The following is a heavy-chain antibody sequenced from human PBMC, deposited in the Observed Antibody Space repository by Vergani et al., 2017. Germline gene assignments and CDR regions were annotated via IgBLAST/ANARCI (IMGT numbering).Heavy chain of an antibody. V-gene: IGHV3-30*03. CDR2: ISYDGTQK. CDR3: ATKSCGTPGCQIGDFRE. J-gene: IGHJ1*01. CDR1: GFTSSYYG. Sequence: QVHLVESGGGVVQPGRSLRLSCVVSGFTSSYYGMHWVRQAPGKGLEWVAVISYDGTQKYYVDSVKGRFTISRDNSKSTLYLQMNSLRTEDTAVYYCATKSCGTPGCQIGDFREWGQGTLVTVSS. D-gene: IGHD1-1*01.